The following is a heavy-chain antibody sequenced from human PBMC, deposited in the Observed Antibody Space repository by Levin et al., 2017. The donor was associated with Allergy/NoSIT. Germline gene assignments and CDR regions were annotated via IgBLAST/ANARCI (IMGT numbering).Heavy chain of an antibody. CDR1: GGSVSSGSYY. Sequence: SETLSLTCTVSGGSVSSGSYYWSWIRQPPGKGLEWIGYIYYSGSTNYNPSLKSRVTISVDTSKNQFSLKLSSVTAADTDVYYCARGKSYCSGGSCYALDAFDIWGQGTMVTVSS. V-gene: IGHV4-61*01. CDR2: IYYSGST. D-gene: IGHD2-15*01. J-gene: IGHJ3*02. CDR3: ARGKSYCSGGSCYALDAFDI.